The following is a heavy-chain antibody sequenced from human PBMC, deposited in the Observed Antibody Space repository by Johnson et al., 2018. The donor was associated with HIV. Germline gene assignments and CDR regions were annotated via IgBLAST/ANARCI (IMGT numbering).Heavy chain of an antibody. V-gene: IGHV3-30-3*01. CDR2: ISYDGINK. Sequence: QVQLVESGGGVVQPGTSLRLSCAASGFTFSSFAMHWVRQAPGKGLEWVAFISYDGINKYYADSLKGRFTISRDNSKKTLSLQMNSLRAEDTALYYCAKGVQQQLVGVAFDIWGQGTMGTVSS. J-gene: IGHJ3*02. CDR1: GFTFSSFA. D-gene: IGHD6-13*01. CDR3: AKGVQQQLVGVAFDI.